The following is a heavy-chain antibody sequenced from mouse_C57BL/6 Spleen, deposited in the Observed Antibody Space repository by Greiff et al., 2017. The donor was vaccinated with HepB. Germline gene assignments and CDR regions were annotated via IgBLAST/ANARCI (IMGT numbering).Heavy chain of an antibody. J-gene: IGHJ4*01. CDR1: GYTFTSYW. CDR2: IYPSDSEN. V-gene: IGHV1-61*01. CDR3: AREDDDGDAMDY. D-gene: IGHD2-4*01. Sequence: QVQLQQPGAELVRPGSSVKLSCKASGYTFTSYWMDWVKQRPGQGLEWIGNIYPSDSENHYNQKFKDKATLTVDKSSSTAYMQLSSLTSEDSAVYYCAREDDDGDAMDYWGQGTSVTVSS.